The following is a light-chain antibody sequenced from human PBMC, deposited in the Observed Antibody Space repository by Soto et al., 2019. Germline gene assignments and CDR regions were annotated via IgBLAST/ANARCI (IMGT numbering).Light chain of an antibody. J-gene: IGLJ1*01. CDR2: EVT. CDR1: SSNVGSYDL. CDR3: CAYAGNTIFYV. V-gene: IGLV2-23*02. Sequence: QSALTQPASVSGSPGQSITISCTGTSSNVGSYDLVSWYQQYPGKAPKLLIFEVTKRPSGVSDRFSGSKSGNTASLTISGLLAEDEAVYYCCAYAGNTIFYVFGTGTKVTVL.